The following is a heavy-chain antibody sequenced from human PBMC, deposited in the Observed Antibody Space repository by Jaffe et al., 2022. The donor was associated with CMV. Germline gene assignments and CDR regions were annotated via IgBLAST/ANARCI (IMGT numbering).Heavy chain of an antibody. CDR2: ISEIGAHI. Sequence: EVQLVESGGGLVKPGGSLRLSCAASGFSLSDYTMNWVRQAPGKGLEWVSSISEIGAHIYYADSVRGRFTISRDNARDSLFLQLDSLRAEDTAFYYCARSEPQRTLLFVAPYDYWGQGTLVTVSS. V-gene: IGHV3-21*01. D-gene: IGHD1-26*01. J-gene: IGHJ4*02. CDR3: ARSEPQRTLLFVAPYDY. CDR1: GFSLSDYT.